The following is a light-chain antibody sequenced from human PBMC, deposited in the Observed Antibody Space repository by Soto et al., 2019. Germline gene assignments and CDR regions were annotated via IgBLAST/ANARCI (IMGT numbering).Light chain of an antibody. V-gene: IGKV1D-12*01. CDR1: HTISSY. CDR2: AAS. J-gene: IGKJ5*01. Sequence: DIQMTQSPSSVSASVGDRVTITCRASHTISSYLAWYQQKPGEAPKLLIYAASSLQSGVPSRFSGSGSGTDFSPTISSLQPEDFATYYCQQASSFPSITFGQGTRLEIK. CDR3: QQASSFPSIT.